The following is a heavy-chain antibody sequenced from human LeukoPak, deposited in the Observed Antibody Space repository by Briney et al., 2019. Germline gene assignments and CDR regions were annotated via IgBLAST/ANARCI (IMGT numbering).Heavy chain of an antibody. D-gene: IGHD5-18*01. CDR2: IKEDGTRK. CDR3: ARVRRAVVGPFYGMDV. CDR1: GFTFSSHW. J-gene: IGHJ6*02. Sequence: GGSLRLSCAASGFTFSSHWMTWVRQAPGKGLEWVANIKEDGTRKNYMDSVKGRFTISRDNAKNSLYLQMNSLRAEDTAVYYCARVRRAVVGPFYGMDVWGQGTTVTVSS. V-gene: IGHV3-7*01.